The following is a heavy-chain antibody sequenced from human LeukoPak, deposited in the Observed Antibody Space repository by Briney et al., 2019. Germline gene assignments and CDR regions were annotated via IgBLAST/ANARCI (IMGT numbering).Heavy chain of an antibody. D-gene: IGHD1-26*01. CDR2: INPSGGST. J-gene: IGHJ3*02. CDR3: ARENQWELRRAFDI. V-gene: IGHV1-46*01. Sequence: ASVKVSCKASGYTFTSYYMHWVRQAPGQGLEWMGIINPSGGSTSYAQKFQGRVTMTRDMSTSTAYMELRSLRSDDTAVYYCARENQWELRRAFDIWGQGTMVTVSS. CDR1: GYTFTSYY.